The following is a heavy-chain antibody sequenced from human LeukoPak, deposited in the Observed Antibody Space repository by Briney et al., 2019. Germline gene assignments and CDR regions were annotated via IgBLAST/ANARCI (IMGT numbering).Heavy chain of an antibody. Sequence: GGSLRLSCAASGFTFSDYYMIWIRQAPGKGLEWVSYISSSGSTIYYTDSVRGRYPLSGDNAKNSLYLQMNSLRAKDTAVDYCARQGGLTHFVYFDSWGQGTLVTVSS. J-gene: IGHJ4*02. D-gene: IGHD3-3*02. CDR3: ARQGGLTHFVYFDS. V-gene: IGHV3-11*01. CDR2: ISSSGSTI. CDR1: GFTFSDYY.